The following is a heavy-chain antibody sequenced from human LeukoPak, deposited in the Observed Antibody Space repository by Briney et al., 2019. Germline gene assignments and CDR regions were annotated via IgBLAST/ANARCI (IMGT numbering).Heavy chain of an antibody. J-gene: IGHJ4*02. Sequence: SETLSLTCIVSGGSMSSYFWSWIRQPPGKGLERSGYIYYSGTTNYNPSLKIRFTISVDTSNTPFSLKLSSVPAACTAVYYCARLTTYYYDNSGHYGFGYFDYWGQGTLVTVSS. CDR3: ARLTTYYYDNSGHYGFGYFDY. CDR1: GGSMSSYF. V-gene: IGHV4-59*08. D-gene: IGHD3-22*01. CDR2: IYYSGTT.